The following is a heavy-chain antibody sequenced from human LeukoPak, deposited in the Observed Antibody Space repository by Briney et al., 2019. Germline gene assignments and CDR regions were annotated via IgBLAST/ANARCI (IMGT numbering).Heavy chain of an antibody. J-gene: IGHJ6*03. Sequence: PSETLSLTCTVSGGSISSGSYYLSWIRQPAGKGLEWIGRIYTSGSTNYNPSLKSRVTISVDTSKNQFSLKLSSVTAADTAVYYCARDRYYDFWSGYRHGLGGHYYMDVWGKGTTVTVSS. V-gene: IGHV4-61*02. CDR3: ARDRYYDFWSGYRHGLGGHYYMDV. CDR2: IYTSGST. D-gene: IGHD3-3*01. CDR1: GGSISSGSYY.